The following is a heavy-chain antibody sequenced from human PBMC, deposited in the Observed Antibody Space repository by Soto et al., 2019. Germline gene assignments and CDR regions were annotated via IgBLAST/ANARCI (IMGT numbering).Heavy chain of an antibody. J-gene: IGHJ6*02. V-gene: IGHV1-2*02. CDR2: INPNSGGT. CDR1: GYTFTGYY. D-gene: IGHD6-19*01. Sequence: ASVKVSCKASGYTFTGYYMHWVRQAPGQGLEWMGWINPNSGGTNYAQKFQGRVTMTRDTSISTAYMELSRLRSDDTAVYYCARGALYSSGWYDLNYYHYYGMDVWGQGTTVTVSS. CDR3: ARGALYSSGWYDLNYYHYYGMDV.